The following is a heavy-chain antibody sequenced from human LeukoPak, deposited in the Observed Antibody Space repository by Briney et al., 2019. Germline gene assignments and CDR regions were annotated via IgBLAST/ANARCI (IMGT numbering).Heavy chain of an antibody. CDR2: INHSGST. J-gene: IGHJ1*01. V-gene: IGHV4-34*01. D-gene: IGHD6-13*01. CDR1: GGSFSGYY. Sequence: PSETLSLTCAVYGGSFSGYYWSWIRQPPGKGLEWIGEINHSGSTNYNPSLKSRVTISVDTSKNQFSLKLSSVTAADTAVYYCARVVEYSSSWSYFQHWGQGTLVTVSS. CDR3: ARVVEYSSSWSYFQH.